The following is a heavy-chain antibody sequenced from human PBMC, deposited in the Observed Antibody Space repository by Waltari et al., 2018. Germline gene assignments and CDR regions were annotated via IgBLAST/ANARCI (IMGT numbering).Heavy chain of an antibody. D-gene: IGHD1-26*01. CDR3: AKVEGVGGSYNWYFDL. CDR1: GGTFSSYA. CDR2: IIPIFGTA. Sequence: QVQLVQSGAEVKKPGSSVKVSCKASGGTFSSYAISWVRQAPGQGLEWMGGIIPIFGTANYAQKFQGRVTMTRDTSTSTVYMELSSLRSEDTAVYYCAKVEGVGGSYNWYFDLWGRGTLVTVSS. V-gene: IGHV1-69*06. J-gene: IGHJ2*01.